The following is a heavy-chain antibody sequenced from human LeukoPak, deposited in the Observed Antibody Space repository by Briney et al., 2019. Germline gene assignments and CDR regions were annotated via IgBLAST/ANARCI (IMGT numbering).Heavy chain of an antibody. D-gene: IGHD5-24*01. J-gene: IGHJ4*02. CDR3: ARRGDGYNFFDY. CDR1: GYSISSGYY. Sequence: SSETLSLTCAVSGYSISSGYYWGWIRQPPGKGLEWIGSIHHSGNTYYNPSLRSRVPVSVDTSKNQISLKLSSVTAADTAVYYCARRGDGYNFFDYWGQGTLVTVSS. V-gene: IGHV4-38-2*01. CDR2: IHHSGNT.